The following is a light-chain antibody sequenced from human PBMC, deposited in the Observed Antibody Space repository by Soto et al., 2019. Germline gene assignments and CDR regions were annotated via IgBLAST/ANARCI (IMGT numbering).Light chain of an antibody. Sequence: QPVLTQSSSASASLGSSVKLTCTLSSGQSSYIIAWHQQQPGKAPRYLMKLEGSGSYNKGSGVPDRFSGSSSGADRYLTISNLQSEDEADYYCETWDSNTYVVFGGGTKLTVL. CDR3: ETWDSNTYVV. J-gene: IGLJ2*01. V-gene: IGLV4-60*03. CDR1: SGQSSYI. CDR2: LEGSGSY.